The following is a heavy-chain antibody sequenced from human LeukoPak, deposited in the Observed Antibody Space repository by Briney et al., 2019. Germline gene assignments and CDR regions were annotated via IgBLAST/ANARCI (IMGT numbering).Heavy chain of an antibody. J-gene: IGHJ6*02. CDR1: GGSVSSGSYY. D-gene: IGHD4-17*01. Sequence: SETLSLTCTVSGGSVSSGSYYWSWIRQPPGKGLEWIGYIYYSGSTTYNPSLKSRVTISVDTSKNQFSLKLSSVTAADTAVYYCARDPYGEAPSYYYYGMDVWGQGTTVTVSS. CDR3: ARDPYGEAPSYYYYGMDV. CDR2: IYYSGST. V-gene: IGHV4-61*01.